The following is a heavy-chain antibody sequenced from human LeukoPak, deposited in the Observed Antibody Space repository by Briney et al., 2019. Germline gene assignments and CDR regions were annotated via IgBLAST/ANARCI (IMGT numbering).Heavy chain of an antibody. CDR1: GYSISSGYY. Sequence: PSETLSLTCAVSGYSISSGYYWGWIRPPPGKGLEWIGSIYHSGSTYYNPSLESRVTISVDTSKNPFSLKLSSVTAADTAVYYCAKGGIAAAGHDAFDIWGQGTMVTVSS. V-gene: IGHV4-38-2*01. CDR2: IYHSGST. J-gene: IGHJ3*02. CDR3: AKGGIAAAGHDAFDI. D-gene: IGHD6-13*01.